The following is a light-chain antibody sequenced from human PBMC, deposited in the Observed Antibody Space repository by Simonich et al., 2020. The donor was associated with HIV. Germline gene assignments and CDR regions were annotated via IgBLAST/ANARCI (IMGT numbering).Light chain of an antibody. CDR1: PVISSY. CDR2: AAS. CDR3: QQSHYTPFT. V-gene: IGKV1-39*01. J-gene: IGKJ2*01. Sequence: IQLTQSPSFLSASVGDRVTITCRPSPVISSYLAWYQQKPGKAPKLLIYAASTLQSGVPSRFSGSGSGTDFALIISSLQPEDFATYYCQQSHYTPFTFGQGTKLEIK.